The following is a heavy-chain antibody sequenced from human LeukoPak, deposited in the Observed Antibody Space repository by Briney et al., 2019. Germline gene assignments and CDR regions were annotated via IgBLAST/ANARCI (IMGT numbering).Heavy chain of an antibody. CDR2: INPNSGGT. D-gene: IGHD5-12*01. Sequence: GASVNLFCGSSVYTFTGHYIHWVRQAPGQGLEWMGWINPNSGGTNYAQKFQGRVTMTRDTSISTAYMELSRLRSDDTAVYYCARVRRSGYDFVYWGQGTLVTVSS. V-gene: IGHV1-2*02. CDR3: ARVRRSGYDFVY. CDR1: VYTFTGHY. J-gene: IGHJ4*02.